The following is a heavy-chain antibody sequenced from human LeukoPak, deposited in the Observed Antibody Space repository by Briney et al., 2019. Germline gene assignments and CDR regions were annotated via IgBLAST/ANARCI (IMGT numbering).Heavy chain of an antibody. D-gene: IGHD4-17*01. J-gene: IGHJ4*02. CDR1: GFTFSGSA. Sequence: GGSLRLSCAASGFTFSGSAMHWVRQASGKGLEWVGRIRSKANNYATSYAASVKGRFTISRDDSKNTAYLQMNSLKTEDTAVYYCTGYDFDDYASGYWGQGTLVTVAS. CDR2: IRSKANNYAT. V-gene: IGHV3-73*01. CDR3: TGYDFDDYASGY.